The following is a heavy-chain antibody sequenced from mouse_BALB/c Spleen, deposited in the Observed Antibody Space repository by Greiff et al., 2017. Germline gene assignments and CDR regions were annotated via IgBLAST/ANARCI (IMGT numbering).Heavy chain of an antibody. D-gene: IGHD1-1*01. CDR1: GYSITSGYY. J-gene: IGHJ2*01. CDR2: ISYDGSN. CDR3: ARGHYCGSSPAY. V-gene: IGHV3-6*02. Sequence: ESGPGLVKPSQSLSLTCSVTGYSITSGYYWNWIRQFPGNILEWMGYISYDGSNNYNPSLKNRISITRDTSKNQFFLKLNSVTTEDTATYYCARGHYCGSSPAYWGQGTTLTVSS.